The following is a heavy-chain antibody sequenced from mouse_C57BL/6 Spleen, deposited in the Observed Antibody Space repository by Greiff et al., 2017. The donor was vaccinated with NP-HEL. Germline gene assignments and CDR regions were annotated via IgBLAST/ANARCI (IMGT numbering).Heavy chain of an antibody. CDR1: GYTFTDYE. V-gene: IGHV1-15*01. CDR3: TRSTYYYGSSYYFDY. Sequence: QVQLQQSGAELVRPGASVTLSCKASGYTFTDYEMHWVKQTPVHGLEWIGAIDPETGGTAYNQKFKGKAILTADKSSRTAYMELRRLTSEDSAVYYCTRSTYYYGSSYYFDYWGQGTTLTVSS. J-gene: IGHJ2*01. CDR2: IDPETGGT. D-gene: IGHD1-1*01.